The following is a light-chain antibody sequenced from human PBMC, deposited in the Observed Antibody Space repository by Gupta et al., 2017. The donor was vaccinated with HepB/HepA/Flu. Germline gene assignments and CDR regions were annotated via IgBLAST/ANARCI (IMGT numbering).Light chain of an antibody. Sequence: SYDLTPPPSVSVSPGQPASITCSGDKLGDKYACWYQQKPGQSPVLVIYQDNKRPSGIPERFSGSNSGNTATLTISGTQAMDEADYYCQAWDTRIFGGGTKLTVL. CDR2: QDN. V-gene: IGLV3-1*01. J-gene: IGLJ2*01. CDR1: KLGDKY. CDR3: QAWDTRI.